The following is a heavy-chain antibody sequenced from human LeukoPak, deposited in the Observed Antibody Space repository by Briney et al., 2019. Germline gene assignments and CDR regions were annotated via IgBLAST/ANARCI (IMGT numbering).Heavy chain of an antibody. J-gene: IGHJ1*01. CDR3: ARRNYYGSGSYRLKLGKYFQH. V-gene: IGHV4-4*02. CDR2: INHSGST. CDR1: GGSISSSNW. Sequence: PSETLSLTCTVSGGSISSSNWWSWVRQPPGKGLEWIGEINHSGSTNYNPSLKSRVTISVDTSKNQFSLKLSSVTAADTAVYYCARRNYYGSGSYRLKLGKYFQHWGQGTLVTVSS. D-gene: IGHD3-10*01.